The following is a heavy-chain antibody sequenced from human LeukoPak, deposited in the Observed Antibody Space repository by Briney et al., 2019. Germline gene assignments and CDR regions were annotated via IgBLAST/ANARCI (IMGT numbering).Heavy chain of an antibody. D-gene: IGHD2-15*01. J-gene: IGHJ6*02. CDR2: ILYSGST. CDR3: ARAIYCSGGSCNSGNGMDV. CDR1: GASISSTSYY. Sequence: SETLSLTCTVSGASISSTSYYWGWIRQPPGKGLEWIGSILYSGSTYYNPSLKSRVTISVDTSKNQFSLKLSSVTAADTAVYYCARAIYCSGGSCNSGNGMDVWGQGTTVTVSS. V-gene: IGHV4-39*07.